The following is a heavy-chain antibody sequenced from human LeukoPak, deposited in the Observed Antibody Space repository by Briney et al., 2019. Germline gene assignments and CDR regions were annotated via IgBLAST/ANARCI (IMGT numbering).Heavy chain of an antibody. CDR1: GFTFSSYN. CDR2: ISTSSSYI. CDR3: ATSERGYSDGYSYY. V-gene: IGHV3-21*01. J-gene: IGHJ4*02. D-gene: IGHD5-18*01. Sequence: PGGSLRLSCAASGFTFSSYNMNWVRQAPGKGLEWVSFISTSSSYIYYADSVKGRFTISRDNAKNSLYLQMNSLRAEDTAMYYCATSERGYSDGYSYYWGQGTLVIVSS.